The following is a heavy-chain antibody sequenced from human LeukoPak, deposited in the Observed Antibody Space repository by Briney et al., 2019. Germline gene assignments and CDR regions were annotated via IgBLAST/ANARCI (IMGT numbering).Heavy chain of an antibody. J-gene: IGHJ4*02. D-gene: IGHD3-10*01. CDR3: ARDLTAMVRGVAAYY. CDR2: TWYDGSNQ. Sequence: GGSLRLSCAASGFTFSNYGMHWVRQAPGQGLEWVAVTWYDGSNQYYGDSVKGRFTISRDNSKNTLYLQMNSLRAEDTAVYYCARDLTAMVRGVAAYYWGQGTLGTVSS. V-gene: IGHV3-33*01. CDR1: GFTFSNYG.